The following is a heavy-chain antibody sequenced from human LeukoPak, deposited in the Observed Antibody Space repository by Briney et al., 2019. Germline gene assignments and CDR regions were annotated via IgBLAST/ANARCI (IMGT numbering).Heavy chain of an antibody. D-gene: IGHD6-19*01. Sequence: GGSLRLSCAASGFTVSDYYMNWVRQAPGKGLEWVANIKQDGSEKYYVDSVKGRFTISRDNAKNSLYLQMNSLRAEDTAVYYCARGFRGWYAEGFDYWGQGTVVTVSS. CDR2: IKQDGSEK. V-gene: IGHV3-7*01. CDR3: ARGFRGWYAEGFDY. J-gene: IGHJ4*02. CDR1: GFTVSDYY.